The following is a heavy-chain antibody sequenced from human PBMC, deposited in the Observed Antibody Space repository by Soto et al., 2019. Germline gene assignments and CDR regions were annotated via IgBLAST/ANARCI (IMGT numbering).Heavy chain of an antibody. CDR1: GFTFSSYG. CDR3: ASLHVYYDSSGYDAFDI. J-gene: IGHJ3*02. D-gene: IGHD3-22*01. CDR2: IWYDGSNK. V-gene: IGHV3-33*01. Sequence: GGSLRLSCAASGFTFSSYGMHWVRQAPGKGLEWVAVIWYDGSNKYYADSVKGRFTISRDNSKNTLYLQMNSLRAEDTAVYYCASLHVYYDSSGYDAFDIWGQGTMVTVSS.